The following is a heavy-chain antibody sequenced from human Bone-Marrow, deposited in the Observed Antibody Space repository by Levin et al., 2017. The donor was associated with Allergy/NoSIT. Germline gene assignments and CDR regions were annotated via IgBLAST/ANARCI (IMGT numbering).Heavy chain of an antibody. D-gene: IGHD2-2*01. CDR3: ARGRYCSSTSCYAWGYYYYYYMDV. CDR2: INHSGST. CDR1: GGSFSGYY. V-gene: IGHV4-34*01. Sequence: PSETLSLTCAVYGGSFSGYYWSWIRQPPGKGLEWIGEINHSGSTNYNPSLKSRVTISVDTSKNQFSLKLSSVTAADTAVYYCARGRYCSSTSCYAWGYYYYYYMDVWGKGTTVTVSS. J-gene: IGHJ6*03.